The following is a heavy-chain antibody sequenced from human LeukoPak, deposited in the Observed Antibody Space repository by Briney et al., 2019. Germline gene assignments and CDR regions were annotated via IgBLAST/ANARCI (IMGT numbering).Heavy chain of an antibody. D-gene: IGHD3-22*01. Sequence: ASVKVSCKVSGYTLTELSMHWVRQAPGKGLEWMGGFYPEDGETIYAQKFQGRVTMTEDTSTDTAYMELSSLRSEDTAVYYCATDGYYYDSSGYAFSLFDYWGQGTLVTVSS. V-gene: IGHV1-24*01. CDR2: FYPEDGET. J-gene: IGHJ4*02. CDR1: GYTLTELS. CDR3: ATDGYYYDSSGYAFSLFDY.